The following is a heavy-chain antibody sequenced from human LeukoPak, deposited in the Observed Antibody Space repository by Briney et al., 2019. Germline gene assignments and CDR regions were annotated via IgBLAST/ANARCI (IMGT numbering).Heavy chain of an antibody. V-gene: IGHV3-30*04. CDR3: AKVSGPCPHYYYMDV. CDR1: GFTFRSYA. J-gene: IGHJ6*03. Sequence: PGRSLRLSCAASGFTFRSYALHWVRQAPGQGLEWVAAISHDGSSKYYSDSVKGRFSISRDNSKNTLYLQMNSLRAEDTAVFYCAKVSGPCPHYYYMDVWGKGTTVTVSS. CDR2: ISHDGSSK. D-gene: IGHD3-3*01.